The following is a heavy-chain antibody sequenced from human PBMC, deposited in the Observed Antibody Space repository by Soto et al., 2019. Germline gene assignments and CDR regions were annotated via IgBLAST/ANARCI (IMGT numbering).Heavy chain of an antibody. Sequence: EVQLVESGGGLVQPGGSLRLSCAASGFTFSSYWMSWVRQAPGKGLEWVANIKQDGSEKYYVDSVKGRFTISRDNAKNSLYLQMNSLRAEDTAVYYCARDFSHDYGDYSFDYWGQGTLVTVSS. J-gene: IGHJ4*02. CDR1: GFTFSSYW. CDR2: IKQDGSEK. V-gene: IGHV3-7*03. D-gene: IGHD4-17*01. CDR3: ARDFSHDYGDYSFDY.